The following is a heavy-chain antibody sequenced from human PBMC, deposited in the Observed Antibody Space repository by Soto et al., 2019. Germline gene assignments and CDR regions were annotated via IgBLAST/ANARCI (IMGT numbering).Heavy chain of an antibody. J-gene: IGHJ5*02. CDR1: GGSISSSTNN. CDR3: ARQVDESVIMMYVRWFDP. V-gene: IGHV4-39*01. CDR2: IYYTGST. D-gene: IGHD2-8*01. Sequence: SETLSLTCTVSGGSISSSTNNWGWIRQPPGKGLEWVGTIYYTGSTHYNPALKSRVTISVDTSTNRFSLKLTSVTAADTAVYYCARQVDESVIMMYVRWFDPWGQAILVSVS.